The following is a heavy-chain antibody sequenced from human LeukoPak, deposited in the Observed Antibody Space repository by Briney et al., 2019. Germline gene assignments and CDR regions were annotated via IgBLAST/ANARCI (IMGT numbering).Heavy chain of an antibody. J-gene: IGHJ4*02. Sequence: GGSLRLSCAASGFVFSGYSINWVRQAPGKGLEWVSYISESSSHTYYVDSVKGRFTISRDNAKNSLYLQMNSLRAEDTAVYYCARGHEYYYDSSGYSRADYWGQGTLVTVSS. V-gene: IGHV3-21*01. CDR2: ISESSSHT. CDR3: ARGHEYYYDSSGYSRADY. D-gene: IGHD3-22*01. CDR1: GFVFSGYS.